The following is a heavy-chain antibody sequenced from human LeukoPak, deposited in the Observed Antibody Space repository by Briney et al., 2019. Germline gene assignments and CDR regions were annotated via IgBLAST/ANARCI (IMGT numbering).Heavy chain of an antibody. V-gene: IGHV1-69*04. CDR3: ARDNTGWPSCFDP. CDR2: IIPILGIA. CDR1: GGTFSSYA. Sequence: ASVKVSCKASGGTFSSYAISWVRQAPGQGLEWMGRIIPILGIANYAQKFQGRVTITADKSTSTAYMELSSLRSEDTAVYYCARDNTGWPSCFDPWGQGTLVTVSS. J-gene: IGHJ5*02. D-gene: IGHD6-19*01.